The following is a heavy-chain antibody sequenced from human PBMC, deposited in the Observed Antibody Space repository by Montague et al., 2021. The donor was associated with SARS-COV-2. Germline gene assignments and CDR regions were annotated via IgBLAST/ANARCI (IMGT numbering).Heavy chain of an antibody. Sequence: TLSLTCTVSGGSISSGGYYWSWIRQHPGKGLEWIGYIYYSGSTYYDPSLKSRVTISVDTSKNQFSLKLSSVTAADTAVYYCARERRGPMLVVVSRHAFDIWGQGTMVTVSS. V-gene: IGHV4-31*03. J-gene: IGHJ3*02. D-gene: IGHD3-22*01. CDR2: IYYSGST. CDR1: GGSISSGGYY. CDR3: ARERRGPMLVVVSRHAFDI.